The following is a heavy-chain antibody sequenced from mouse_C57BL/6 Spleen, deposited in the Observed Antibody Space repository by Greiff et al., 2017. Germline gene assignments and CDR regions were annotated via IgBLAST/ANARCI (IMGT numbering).Heavy chain of an antibody. V-gene: IGHV1-18*01. CDR1: GYTFTDYN. CDR2: INPNNGGT. J-gene: IGHJ2*01. D-gene: IGHD2-3*01. Sequence: VQLQQSGPELVKPGASVKIPCKASGYTFTDYNMDWVKQSHGKSLEWIGDINPNNGGTIYNQKFKGKATLTVDKSSSTAYMELRSLTSEDTAVYYCARRDVYDGYLYYFDYWGQGTTLTVSS. CDR3: ARRDVYDGYLYYFDY.